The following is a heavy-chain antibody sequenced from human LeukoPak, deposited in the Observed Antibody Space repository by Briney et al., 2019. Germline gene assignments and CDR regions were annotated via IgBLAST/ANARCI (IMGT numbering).Heavy chain of an antibody. CDR3: AREPPRVGAYYYYMDV. J-gene: IGHJ6*03. CDR2: INPNSGGT. CDR1: GYTFTGYY. Sequence: ASVKVSCKASGYTFTGYYMHWVRQAPGQGLEWMGWINPNSGGTNYAQKFQGRVTMTRDTSISTAYMELSRLRSDDTAVYYCAREPPRVGAYYYYMDVWGKGTTVTVSS. V-gene: IGHV1-2*02. D-gene: IGHD1-26*01.